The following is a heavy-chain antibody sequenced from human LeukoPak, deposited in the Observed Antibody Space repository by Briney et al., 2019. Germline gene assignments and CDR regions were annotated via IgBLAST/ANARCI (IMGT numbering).Heavy chain of an antibody. CDR2: ISYDGSNK. V-gene: IGHV3-30*18. J-gene: IGHJ4*02. Sequence: GGSLRLSCAASGFTFSSYGMHWVRQAPGKGLEWVAVISYDGSNKYYADSVKGRFTISRDNSKNTLYLQMNSLRAEDTAVYYCAKDLRQWLFLLFDYWGQGTLVTVSS. CDR1: GFTFSSYG. D-gene: IGHD6-19*01. CDR3: AKDLRQWLFLLFDY.